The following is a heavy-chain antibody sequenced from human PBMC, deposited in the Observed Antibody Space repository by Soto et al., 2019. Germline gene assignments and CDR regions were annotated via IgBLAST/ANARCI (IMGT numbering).Heavy chain of an antibody. CDR3: ARESSVGARPPFDY. V-gene: IGHV1-18*01. Sequence: HQAKGQGLEWLGWISPYNGNTHYAQKLQGRVSVTADTSTSTGYMELRSLTSDDTAVYYCARESSVGARPPFDYWGQGTLVTVSS. CDR2: ISPYNGNT. J-gene: IGHJ4*02. D-gene: IGHD1-26*01.